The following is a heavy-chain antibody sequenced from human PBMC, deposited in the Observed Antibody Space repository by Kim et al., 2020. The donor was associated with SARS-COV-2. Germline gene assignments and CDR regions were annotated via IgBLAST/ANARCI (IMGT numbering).Heavy chain of an antibody. V-gene: IGHV4-59*01. Sequence: YNPSLKSRVTISVDTSKNQFSLKLSSVTAADTAVYYCARCSSSWCEYFDYWGQGTLVTVSS. J-gene: IGHJ4*02. CDR3: ARCSSSWCEYFDY. D-gene: IGHD6-13*01.